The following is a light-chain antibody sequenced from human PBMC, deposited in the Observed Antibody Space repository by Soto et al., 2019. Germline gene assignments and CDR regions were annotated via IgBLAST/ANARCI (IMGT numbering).Light chain of an antibody. J-gene: IGKJ2*01. CDR3: QQYTSYSYT. Sequence: DVQMTQSPSTLSASVGDRVTITCRASQSISSWLAWYQQKPGKAPKLLIHQASTLESGVPSRFSGSGFGTEFTLTISSVQPGDFATYYCQQYTSYSYTFGQGTRLEIK. CDR2: QAS. V-gene: IGKV1-5*03. CDR1: QSISSW.